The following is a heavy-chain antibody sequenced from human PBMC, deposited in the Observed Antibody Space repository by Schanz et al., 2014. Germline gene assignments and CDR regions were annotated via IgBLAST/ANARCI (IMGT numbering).Heavy chain of an antibody. CDR3: AKDLISGWSGFDY. D-gene: IGHD6-19*01. CDR2: INWNGGST. V-gene: IGHV3-23*04. J-gene: IGHJ4*02. CDR1: GFNFYTSA. Sequence: VQLVESGGGVVRPGRSLRLSCVASGFNFYTSAMTWVRQAPGKGLEWVSGINWNGGSTYYADSVKGRFTISRDNSKNTLYLLMNSLRAEDTAVYYCAKDLISGWSGFDYWGQGTLVTVSS.